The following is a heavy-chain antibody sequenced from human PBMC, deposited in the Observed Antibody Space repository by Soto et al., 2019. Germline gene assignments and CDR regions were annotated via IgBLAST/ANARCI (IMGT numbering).Heavy chain of an antibody. D-gene: IGHD3-10*01. V-gene: IGHV4-61*01. Sequence: SETLSLTCTVSGGSVSSGNYYWSWIRQPPGKGLEWIGYIYYSGTTNYNPSLKSRLSISVDTSKNQFSLKLSSVTAADTAVYYCARPGNYGSGSYLYYLDYWGQGTLVTVSS. CDR2: IYYSGTT. J-gene: IGHJ4*02. CDR1: GGSVSSGNYY. CDR3: ARPGNYGSGSYLYYLDY.